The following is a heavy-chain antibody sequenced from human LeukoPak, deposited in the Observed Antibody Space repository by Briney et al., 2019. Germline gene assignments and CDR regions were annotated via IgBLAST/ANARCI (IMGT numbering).Heavy chain of an antibody. CDR3: ARDLNSYGPWGY. D-gene: IGHD5-18*01. CDR2: ISSSSTTI. V-gene: IGHV3-48*01. CDR1: GFTFSTYS. J-gene: IGHJ4*02. Sequence: GGSLRLSCAASGFTFSTYSMNWVRQAPGKGPEWVSYISSSSTTIYYADSVKGRFTISRDNAKNSLFLQMSSLRAEDTAVYYCARDLNSYGPWGYWGQGTLVAVSS.